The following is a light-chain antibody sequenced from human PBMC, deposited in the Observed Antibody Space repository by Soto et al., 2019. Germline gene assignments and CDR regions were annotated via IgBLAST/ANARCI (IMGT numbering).Light chain of an antibody. CDR1: QSGFSTY. CDR2: DAS. CDR3: HQYGNSPWT. Sequence: EIVLTQSPGTLSLSPGERATLSCRASQSGFSTYLAWFQQKPGQAPRLLIYDASTRAAGVPDRFSSSGSATDFTLTISSLEPEDFAVYYCHQYGNSPWTLGQGTLVE. J-gene: IGKJ1*01. V-gene: IGKV3-20*01.